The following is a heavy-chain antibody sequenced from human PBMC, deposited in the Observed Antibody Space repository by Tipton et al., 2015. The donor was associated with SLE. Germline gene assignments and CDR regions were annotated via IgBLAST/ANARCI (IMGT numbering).Heavy chain of an antibody. CDR2: IYYSGST. Sequence: GLVKPSETLSLTCAVSGYSISSGYYWGWIRQPPGKGLEWIGSIYYSGSTYYNPSLKSRVTISVDTSKNQFSLKLSSVTAADTAVYYCATTPPGYCSGGSCYPWGQGTLVTVSS. CDR3: ATTPPGYCSGGSCYP. D-gene: IGHD2-15*01. V-gene: IGHV4-38-2*01. J-gene: IGHJ5*02. CDR1: GYSISSGYY.